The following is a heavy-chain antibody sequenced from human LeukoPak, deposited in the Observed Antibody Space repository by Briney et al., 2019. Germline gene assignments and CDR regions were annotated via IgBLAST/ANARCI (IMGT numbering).Heavy chain of an antibody. V-gene: IGHV3-73*01. CDR1: GFSFSGSA. CDR2: IRSKADSYAT. CDR3: STGSWLDY. D-gene: IGHD6-13*01. J-gene: IGHJ4*02. Sequence: PGESLKLSCAASGFSFSGSAMHWVRQASGKGLEWVGRIRSKADSYATAYAASVKGRFTISRDDSKNTAYLQMNSLKTEDTAVYYCSTGSWLDYWGQGTLVTVSS.